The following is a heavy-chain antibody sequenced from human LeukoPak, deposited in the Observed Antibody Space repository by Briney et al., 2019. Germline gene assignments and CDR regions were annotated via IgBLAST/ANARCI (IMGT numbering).Heavy chain of an antibody. CDR1: GYSFTSYW. J-gene: IGHJ6*02. V-gene: IGHV5-51*01. CDR2: IYPGDSDT. D-gene: IGHD5-18*01. Sequence: GESLKISCKGSGYSFTSYWIGWVRQMPGKGLEWMGIIYPGDSDTRYSPSFQGQATISADKSISTAYLQWSSLKASDTAMYYCARVGYGPAPYYYYGMDVWGQGTTVTVSS. CDR3: ARVGYGPAPYYYYGMDV.